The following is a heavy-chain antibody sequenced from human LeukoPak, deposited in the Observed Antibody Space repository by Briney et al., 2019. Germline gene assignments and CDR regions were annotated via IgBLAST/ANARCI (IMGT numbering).Heavy chain of an antibody. J-gene: IGHJ4*02. CDR3: ARAVPYSGSYYGRFDY. Sequence: GGSLRLSCAASGFTFSNYAMSWVRQAPGKGLEWFSAITDSGGDTYYADSVKGRFTISRDNSKNTLYLQMNSLRAEDTAVHYCARAVPYSGSYYGRFDYWGQGTLVTVSS. V-gene: IGHV3-23*01. D-gene: IGHD1-26*01. CDR1: GFTFSNYA. CDR2: ITDSGGDT.